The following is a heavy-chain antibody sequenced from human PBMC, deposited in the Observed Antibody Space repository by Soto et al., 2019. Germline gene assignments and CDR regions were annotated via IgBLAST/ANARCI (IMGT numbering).Heavy chain of an antibody. V-gene: IGHV3-7*01. J-gene: IGHJ4*02. Sequence: EVQLVESGGGLVQPGGSLRLSCAASGFTFSSYWMSWVRQAPGKGLEWVANIKQDGSEKYYVDSVKGRFTISRDNAKNSLYLQMNSLRAEDTAVYYCARFKENLGELSTYFDYWGQGTLVTVSS. CDR3: ARFKENLGELSTYFDY. D-gene: IGHD3-16*02. CDR1: GFTFSSYW. CDR2: IKQDGSEK.